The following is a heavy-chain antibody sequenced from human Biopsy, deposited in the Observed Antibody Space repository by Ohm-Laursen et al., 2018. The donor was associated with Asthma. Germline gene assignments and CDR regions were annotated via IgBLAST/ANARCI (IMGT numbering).Heavy chain of an antibody. V-gene: IGHV3-23*01. D-gene: IGHD1-1*01. CDR2: ISGSGRSA. Sequence: SLRLSCAAAGFNLTTYAIAWIRQAPGRGLEWISAISGSGRSAYYADSVKGRFTMARDNSKNTLDLQMNSLREEDTAVYYCVRDGTDDAFDIWGQGTVVSVSS. CDR3: VRDGTDDAFDI. CDR1: GFNLTTYA. J-gene: IGHJ3*02.